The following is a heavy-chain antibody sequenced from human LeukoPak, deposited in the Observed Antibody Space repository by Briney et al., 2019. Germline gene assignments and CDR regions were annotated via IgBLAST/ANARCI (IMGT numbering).Heavy chain of an antibody. Sequence: GASVKVSCKASGYTFTSYGISWVRQAPGQGLEWMGWISAYNGNTNYAQKLQGRVTMTTDTSTSTAYMELRSLRSDDTAVYYCARDRPGYSSSSFDYWGQGTLVTVSS. CDR2: ISAYNGNT. CDR1: GYTFTSYG. D-gene: IGHD6-13*01. V-gene: IGHV1-18*01. J-gene: IGHJ4*02. CDR3: ARDRPGYSSSSFDY.